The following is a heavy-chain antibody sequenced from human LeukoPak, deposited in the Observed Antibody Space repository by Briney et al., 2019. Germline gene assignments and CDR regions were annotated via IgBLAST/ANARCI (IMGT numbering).Heavy chain of an antibody. CDR2: INHSGST. V-gene: IGHV4-34*01. CDR1: GGSFSGYY. Sequence: SETLSLTCAVYGGSFSGYYWSWIRQPPGKGLEWIGEINHSGSTNNNPSLKSRVTISVDTSKNQFSLKLSSVTAADTAVYYCARGRGSGWFPFDYWGQGTLVTVSS. J-gene: IGHJ4*02. D-gene: IGHD6-19*01. CDR3: ARGRGSGWFPFDY.